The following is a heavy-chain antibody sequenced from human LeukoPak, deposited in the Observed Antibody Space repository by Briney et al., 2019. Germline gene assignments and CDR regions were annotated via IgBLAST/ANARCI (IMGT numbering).Heavy chain of an antibody. CDR1: GLTASHNVNNA. Sequence: GGSLRLSCAASGLTASHNVNNAMSWVRHAPGKGLEWVSGITTSGSTYYADSVKGRFTISRENSNNTLYLHMDSLRAEDTAVYYCTKAPVWNYYYGLDVWGQGTTVTVSS. V-gene: IGHV3-23*01. CDR2: ITTSGST. D-gene: IGHD2-21*01. J-gene: IGHJ6*02. CDR3: TKAPVWNYYYGLDV.